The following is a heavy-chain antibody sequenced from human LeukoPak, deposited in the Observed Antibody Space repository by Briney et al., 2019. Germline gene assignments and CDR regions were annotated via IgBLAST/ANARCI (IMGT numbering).Heavy chain of an antibody. Sequence: SETLSLTCAVYGGSFSGYYWSWIRQPPGKGLEWIGEINHSGSTNYNPSLKSRVTISVDTSKNQFSLKLSSVTAADTAVYYCARTHRRNGSYLVFDIWGRGTMVTVSS. D-gene: IGHD1-26*01. CDR2: INHSGST. CDR3: ARTHRRNGSYLVFDI. CDR1: GGSFSGYY. J-gene: IGHJ3*02. V-gene: IGHV4-34*01.